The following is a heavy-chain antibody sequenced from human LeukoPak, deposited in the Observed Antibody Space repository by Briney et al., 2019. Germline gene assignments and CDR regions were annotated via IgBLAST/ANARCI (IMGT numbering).Heavy chain of an antibody. CDR2: ISYRGST. CDR1: GDSVNSDGYY. J-gene: IGHJ3*02. Sequence: SETPSLTCHVSGDSVNSDGYYWSWIRQHPGKGLEWIGFISYRGSTSFNPSLKSRVSISVDTSKNQFSLRLTSVTAADTAVYYCARDVVLTASPDAFDIWGQGTMVTVSS. V-gene: IGHV4-31*03. CDR3: ARDVVLTASPDAFDI. D-gene: IGHD2-21*02.